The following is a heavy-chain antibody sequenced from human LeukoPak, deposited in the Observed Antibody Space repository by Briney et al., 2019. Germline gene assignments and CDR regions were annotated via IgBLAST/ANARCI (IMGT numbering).Heavy chain of an antibody. V-gene: IGHV3-7*01. CDR2: IKHDGNEK. CDR1: GFTFSSYW. D-gene: IGHD2-2*01. J-gene: IGHJ4*02. Sequence: GGSLRLSCAASGFTFSSYWMTWVRHVPGKGLEWVANIKHDGNEKYYVDSLKGRFTISRDNAKNSLYLQMNSLRFEDTAVYYCARSTSNDYWGQGTLVTVSS. CDR3: ARSTSNDY.